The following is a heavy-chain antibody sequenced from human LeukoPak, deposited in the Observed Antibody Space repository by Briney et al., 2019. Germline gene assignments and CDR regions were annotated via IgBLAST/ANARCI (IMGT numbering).Heavy chain of an antibody. D-gene: IGHD6-6*01. J-gene: IGHJ1*01. CDR3: AKDPLEQLSTIYFQN. Sequence: GRSLRLSCAASGFTFSSYGMHWVRQAPGKGLEWVAVISYDGSNKYYADSVKGRFTISRDNSQNTLYLQMNSLRAEDTAVYYCAKDPLEQLSTIYFQNWGQGTLVTVSS. CDR1: GFTFSSYG. V-gene: IGHV3-30*18. CDR2: ISYDGSNK.